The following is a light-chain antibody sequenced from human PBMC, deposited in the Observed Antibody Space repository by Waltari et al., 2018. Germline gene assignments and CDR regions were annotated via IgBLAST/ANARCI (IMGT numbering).Light chain of an antibody. J-gene: IGLJ2*01. Sequence: QSALTQPRSVSGSPGQSVTISCTGTSSDIGANYAFVSWYQQHPGKAPKPVIYDVSVGPLGVPGRFAGSKAGNTASLTISGLQSEDEAEYYCCSYAGSHVLLGGGTKLTVL. CDR1: SSDIGANYAF. V-gene: IGLV2-11*01. CDR2: DVS. CDR3: CSYAGSHVL.